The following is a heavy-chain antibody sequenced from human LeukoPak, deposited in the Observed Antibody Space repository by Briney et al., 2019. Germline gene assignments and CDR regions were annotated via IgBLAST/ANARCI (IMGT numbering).Heavy chain of an antibody. D-gene: IGHD6-19*01. CDR3: ARHATYSSGWIDY. J-gene: IGHJ4*02. V-gene: IGHV4-39*01. CDR1: GGSISSSITYY. CDR2: IYYSGST. Sequence: PTETLSLTCTVSGGSISSSITYYWGWIRQPPGKGLEWIGGIYYSGSTYYNPSLNIGVTISVDTPKNQFSLRLSSVTAADTAVYYCARHATYSSGWIDYWGQGTLVTVSS.